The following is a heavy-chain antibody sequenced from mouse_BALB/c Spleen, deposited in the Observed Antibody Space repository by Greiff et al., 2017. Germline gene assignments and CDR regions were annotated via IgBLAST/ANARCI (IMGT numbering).Heavy chain of an antibody. J-gene: IGHJ3*01. CDR2: ISSGGST. D-gene: IGHD1-1*01. CDR1: GFTFCSYA. V-gene: IGHV5-6-5*01. CDR3: ARGLYYAY. Sequence: EVQRVESGGDLVKPGGSLKLSCAASGFTFCSYAMSWVRQTPEKRLEWVASISSGGSTYYPDSVKGRFTISRDNARNILYLQMSSLRSEDTAMYYCARGLYYAYWGQGTLVTVSA.